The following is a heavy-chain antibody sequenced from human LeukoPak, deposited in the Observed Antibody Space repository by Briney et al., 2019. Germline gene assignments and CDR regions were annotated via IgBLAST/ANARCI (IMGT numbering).Heavy chain of an antibody. CDR1: GFTFSGYA. J-gene: IGHJ4*02. V-gene: IGHV3-23*01. Sequence: PGGSLRLSCAASGFTFSGYAMGWVRQAPGKGLEWVAAISGSGGSTYYAASVKGRFTLSRDNAKNSQYLQMNSLRAEDTALYYCAKGLDTAMFYWGPGTPVTVSS. D-gene: IGHD5-18*01. CDR3: AKGLDTAMFY. CDR2: ISGSGGST.